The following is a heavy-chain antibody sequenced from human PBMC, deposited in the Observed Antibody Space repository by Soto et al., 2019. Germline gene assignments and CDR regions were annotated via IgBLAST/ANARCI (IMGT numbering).Heavy chain of an antibody. CDR3: ARDRCYDGTCYSASDS. CDR2: ISTTSFTI. Sequence: VESLRISCAASGFSFSTYNMDWVRQAPGKGPEWIAYISTTSFTIYYADSVKGRFTISRDNDRNSLYLEMNSLRDEDTAVYYCARDRCYDGTCYSASDSWGQGTLVTVSS. V-gene: IGHV3-48*02. CDR1: GFSFSTYN. D-gene: IGHD2-15*01. J-gene: IGHJ5*01.